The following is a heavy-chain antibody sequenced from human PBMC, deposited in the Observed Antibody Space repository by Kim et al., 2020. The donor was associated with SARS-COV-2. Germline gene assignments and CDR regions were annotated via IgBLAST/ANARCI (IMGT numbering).Heavy chain of an antibody. CDR2: ISTDGSNT. D-gene: IGHD2-2*01. CDR1: GFTFSAYD. J-gene: IGHJ4*02. V-gene: IGHV3-30*18. CDR3: AKDKYAGANRLDS. Sequence: GGSLRLSCAASGFTFSAYDMHWVRQAPGKGLEWVALISTDGSNTNYAGSVKGRFTVSRDNSKKTLYLQMNSLTTEDTAVYYCAKDKYAGANRLDSWGRGTLVTVSS.